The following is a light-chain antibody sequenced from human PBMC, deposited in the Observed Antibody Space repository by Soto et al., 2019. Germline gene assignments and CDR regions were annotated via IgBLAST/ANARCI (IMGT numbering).Light chain of an antibody. Sequence: QSALTQPASVTGSPGQSIAISCTGTSSDVGAYDFVSWYQQHPDKAPKLLIYEVSNRPSGVSDRLSGSKSVNTATLTISGLQAEDEADYYCSSHTTSNTRVFGTGTKVTV. CDR2: EVS. J-gene: IGLJ1*01. V-gene: IGLV2-14*03. CDR1: SSDVGAYDF. CDR3: SSHTTSNTRV.